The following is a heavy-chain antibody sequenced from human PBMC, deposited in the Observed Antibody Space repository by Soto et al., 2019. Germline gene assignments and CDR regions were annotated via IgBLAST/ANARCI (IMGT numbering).Heavy chain of an antibody. Sequence: GGYLRLSCAASGFTFTNYAMTWVRQALGKGLEWVSVISGSGNSTYHADSVKGRFTISRDNSKSMLYLQMNSLRAEDTAVYYCAKGRRYSSSTCMDVWGQGTTVTVSS. V-gene: IGHV3-23*01. CDR1: GFTFTNYA. CDR2: ISGSGNST. J-gene: IGHJ6*02. D-gene: IGHD6-6*01. CDR3: AKGRRYSSSTCMDV.